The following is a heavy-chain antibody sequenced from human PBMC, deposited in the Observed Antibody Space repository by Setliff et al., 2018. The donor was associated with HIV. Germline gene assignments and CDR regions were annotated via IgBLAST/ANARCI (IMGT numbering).Heavy chain of an antibody. CDR3: ARVDRVESAFDI. V-gene: IGHV4-59*11. CDR2: IHYSGST. CDR1: GGSIRSH. J-gene: IGHJ3*02. Sequence: LTCSVSGGSIRSHWSWIRQPPGKGLEWVGYIHYSGSTKYNSSLKRRVTMSIDTSKNQFSLKLSSATAADTAIYYCARVDRVESAFDIWGQGAMVTVSS. D-gene: IGHD2-15*01.